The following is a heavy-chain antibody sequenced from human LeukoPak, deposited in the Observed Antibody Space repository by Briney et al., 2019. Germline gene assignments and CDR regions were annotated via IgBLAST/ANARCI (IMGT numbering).Heavy chain of an antibody. CDR3: ARRGKSYGFQNWFDP. CDR1: GFTFSSYG. V-gene: IGHV3-33*01. Sequence: GGSLRLSCAASGFTFSSYGMHWVRQAPGKGLGWVAVIWYDGSNKYYADSVKGRFTISRDNSKNTLYLQMNSLRAEDTAVYYCARRGKSYGFQNWFDPWGQGTLVTVSS. CDR2: IWYDGSNK. D-gene: IGHD5-18*01. J-gene: IGHJ5*02.